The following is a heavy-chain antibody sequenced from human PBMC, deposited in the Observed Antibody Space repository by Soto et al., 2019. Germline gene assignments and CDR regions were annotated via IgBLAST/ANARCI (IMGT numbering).Heavy chain of an antibody. D-gene: IGHD3-3*01. V-gene: IGHV4-59*01. CDR1: GGSISSYY. J-gene: IGHJ6*02. CDR3: ARSSKTYYDFWSGYYGSGYYGMDV. CDR2: IYYSGST. Sequence: SETLSLTCTVSGGSISSYYWSWIRQPPGKGLEWIGYIYYSGSTNYNPSLKSRVTISVDTSKNQFSLKLSSVTAADTAVYYCARSSKTYYDFWSGYYGSGYYGMDVWRQGTTVTVSS.